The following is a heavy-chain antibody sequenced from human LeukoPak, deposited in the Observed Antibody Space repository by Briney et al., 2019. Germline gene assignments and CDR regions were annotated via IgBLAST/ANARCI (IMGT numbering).Heavy chain of an antibody. Sequence: GGSLRLSCAASGFTFSSYEMNWVRQAPGKGLEWVSHISRSGSAIYYADSVKGRFTISRDNAKNSLYLQMNSLRAEDTAVYYCARDRADCSSTSCFHYYGMDVWGQGTTVTVSS. J-gene: IGHJ6*02. CDR3: ARDRADCSSTSCFHYYGMDV. D-gene: IGHD2-2*01. CDR2: ISRSGSAI. CDR1: GFTFSSYE. V-gene: IGHV3-48*03.